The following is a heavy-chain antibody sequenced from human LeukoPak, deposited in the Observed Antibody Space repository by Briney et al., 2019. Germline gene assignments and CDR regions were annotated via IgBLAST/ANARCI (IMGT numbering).Heavy chain of an antibody. D-gene: IGHD2-2*01. V-gene: IGHV3-21*01. CDR1: GFTFSSYS. CDR2: IRSSSSYI. CDR3: SGLVGTSWYYFEY. J-gene: IGHJ4*02. Sequence: GGSLRLSCAASGFTFSSYSMNWVRQAPGKGLEWVSSIRSSSSYIYYADSVKGRFTISRDNAKNSLSLQMISVRAEDTAVYYGSGLVGTSWYYFEYWGQGGLVTVS.